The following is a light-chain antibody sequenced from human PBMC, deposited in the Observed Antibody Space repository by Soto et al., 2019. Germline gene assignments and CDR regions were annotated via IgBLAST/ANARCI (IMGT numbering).Light chain of an antibody. CDR2: DVN. CDR1: SSDVGVYDF. V-gene: IGLV2-14*03. Sequence: QSVLTQPASVSGSPGQSITISCAGTSSDVGVYDFVSWYQQHPGKAPKLLIYDVNNRPAGISNRFSGSKSGNTASLTISGLQAEAEADYYCSSYTTSTTRVFGGGTKLTVL. J-gene: IGLJ2*01. CDR3: SSYTTSTTRV.